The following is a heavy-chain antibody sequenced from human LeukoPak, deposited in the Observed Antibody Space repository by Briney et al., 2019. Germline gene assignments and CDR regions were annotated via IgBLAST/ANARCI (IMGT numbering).Heavy chain of an antibody. CDR2: IYHSGST. D-gene: IGHD5-18*01. CDR1: GGSISSSNW. V-gene: IGHV4-4*02. Sequence: PSGTLSLTCAASGGSISSSNWWSWVRQPPGKGLEWIGEIYHSGSTNYNPSLKSRVTISVDKSKSQFSLKLSSVTAADTAVYYCARAYVDTAMVGFDYWGQGTLVTVSS. CDR3: ARAYVDTAMVGFDY. J-gene: IGHJ4*02.